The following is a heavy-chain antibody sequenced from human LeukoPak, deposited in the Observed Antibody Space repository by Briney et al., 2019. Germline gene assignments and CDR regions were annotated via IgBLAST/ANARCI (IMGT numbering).Heavy chain of an antibody. CDR3: AKELAAGGPLDH. V-gene: IGHV3-30*18. CDR2: ISYDGSKK. CDR1: GFTFSSYG. D-gene: IGHD6-13*01. Sequence: PGGSLRLSCAASGFTFSSYGMHWVRQAPGKGLEWVAVISYDGSKKYYADSVKGRFSISRDNSKNTLYLQMNSLRPEDTAVYYCAKELAAGGPLDHWGQGTLVTVSS. J-gene: IGHJ4*02.